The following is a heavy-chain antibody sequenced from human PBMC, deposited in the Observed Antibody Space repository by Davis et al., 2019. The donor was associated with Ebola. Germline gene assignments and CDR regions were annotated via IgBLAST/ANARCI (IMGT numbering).Heavy chain of an antibody. Sequence: GESLKISCAASGFTFSSYAMSWVRQAPGKGLEWVSAISGSGGSTYYADSVKGRFTISRDNSKNTLYLQMNSLRAEDTAVYYCARALGIGGMDVWGKGTTVTVSS. V-gene: IGHV3-23*01. CDR1: GFTFSSYA. D-gene: IGHD7-27*01. CDR3: ARALGIGGMDV. J-gene: IGHJ6*04. CDR2: ISGSGGST.